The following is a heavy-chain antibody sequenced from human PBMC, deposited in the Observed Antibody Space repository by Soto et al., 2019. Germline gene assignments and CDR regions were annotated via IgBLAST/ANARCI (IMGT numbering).Heavy chain of an antibody. CDR2: INPNSGGT. CDR3: ARAPLDDHPYYSYGMEV. CDR1: GYTCTVYY. J-gene: IGHJ6*02. Sequence: GASVKVSCKASGYTCTVYYMHWVRQAPGQGLEWMGWINPNSGGTNYAQKFQGWVTMTRDTSVSTAYMELSRLKSDDTTVYYCARAPLDDHPYYSYGMEVWGHRTTLTVS. V-gene: IGHV1-2*04.